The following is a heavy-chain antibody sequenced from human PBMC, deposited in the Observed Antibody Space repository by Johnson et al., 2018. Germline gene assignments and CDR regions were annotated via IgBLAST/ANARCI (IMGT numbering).Heavy chain of an antibody. CDR2: ISFDGTFK. CDR3: ARAEERTITPQYYYYGMDV. J-gene: IGHJ6*02. CDR1: GFTFSTHA. Sequence: QLVQSGGGVVQPGRSLRLSCAASGFTFSTHALHWVRQAPGKGLEWVAVISFDGTFKYYTDSVKGRFTISRDNAKNSLYLQMNSLRAEDTAVYYCARAEERTITPQYYYYGMDVWGQGTTVTVSS. D-gene: IGHD1-14*01. V-gene: IGHV3-30-3*01.